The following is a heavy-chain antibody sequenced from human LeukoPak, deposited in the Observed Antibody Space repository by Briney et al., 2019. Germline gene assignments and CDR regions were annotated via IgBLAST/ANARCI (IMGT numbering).Heavy chain of an antibody. CDR3: AKGDILTGYHQYYYGMDV. Sequence: SVKVSCKASGGTFSSYAISWVRQAPGQGLEWMGGIIPIFGTANYAQKFQGRVTITADESTSTAYMELSSLRSEDSAVYYCAKGDILTGYHQYYYGMDVWGQGTTVTVSS. CDR2: IIPIFGTA. V-gene: IGHV1-69*13. J-gene: IGHJ6*02. CDR1: GGTFSSYA. D-gene: IGHD3-9*01.